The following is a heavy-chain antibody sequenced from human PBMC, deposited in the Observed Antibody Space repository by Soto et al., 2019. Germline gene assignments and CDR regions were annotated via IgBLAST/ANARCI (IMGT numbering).Heavy chain of an antibody. Sequence: LRLSCAASGLNVGSNYMNWVRQAPGKGLEWVSVLYSNGYTAYADSVKGRFTISRDNSKNTLNLQMNSLRAEDTAVYYCAREVGNRNWFDPWGQGTLVTVSS. D-gene: IGHD1-1*01. CDR3: AREVGNRNWFDP. J-gene: IGHJ5*02. CDR1: GLNVGSNY. CDR2: LYSNGYT. V-gene: IGHV3-53*01.